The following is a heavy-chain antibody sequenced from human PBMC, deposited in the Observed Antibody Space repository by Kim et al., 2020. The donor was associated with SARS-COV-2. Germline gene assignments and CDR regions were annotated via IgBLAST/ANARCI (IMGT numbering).Heavy chain of an antibody. CDR3: AKGCGRQQLFHPPRPNWFDP. Sequence: GGSLRLSCAASGFTFSSYAMSWVRQAPGKGLEWVSAISGSGGSTYYADSVKGRFTISRDNSKNTLYLQMNSLRAEDTAVYYCAKGCGRQQLFHPPRPNWFDPWGQGTLVTVSS. V-gene: IGHV3-23*01. J-gene: IGHJ5*02. CDR1: GFTFSSYA. CDR2: ISGSGGST. D-gene: IGHD6-13*01.